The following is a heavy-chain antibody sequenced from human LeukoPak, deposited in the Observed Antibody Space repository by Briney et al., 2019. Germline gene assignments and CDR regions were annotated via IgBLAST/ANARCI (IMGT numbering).Heavy chain of an antibody. J-gene: IGHJ3*02. D-gene: IGHD5-18*01. CDR1: GFTFTSSA. CDR2: IVVGSGNT. Sequence: SVKVSCKASGFTFTSSAMQWVRQARGQRLEWIGWIVVGSGNTNYAQKFQERVTITRDMSTSTAYMELSSLRSEDTAVYYCARAGGYSYGDLTFDIWGQGTMVTVSS. CDR3: ARAGGYSYGDLTFDI. V-gene: IGHV1-58*02.